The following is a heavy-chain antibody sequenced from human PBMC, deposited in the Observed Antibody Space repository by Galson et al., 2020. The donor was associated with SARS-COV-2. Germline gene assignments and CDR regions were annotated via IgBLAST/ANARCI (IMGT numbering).Heavy chain of an antibody. CDR2: ISYDGSNK. D-gene: IGHD6-19*01. CDR3: VKERGNLAVAAPGY. CDR1: GFTFSSYG. Sequence: GGSLRLSCAASGFTFSSYGMHWVRQAPGKGLEWVAVISYDGSNKYYADSVKGRFTISRDNSKNTLYLQMNSLRAEDTAVYYCVKERGNLAVAAPGYWGQGTLVTVSS. V-gene: IGHV3-30*18. J-gene: IGHJ4*02.